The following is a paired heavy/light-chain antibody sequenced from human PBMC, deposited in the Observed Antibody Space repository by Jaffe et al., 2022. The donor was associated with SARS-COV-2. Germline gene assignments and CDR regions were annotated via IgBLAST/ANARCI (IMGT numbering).Light chain of an antibody. V-gene: IGKV2-30*01. CDR3: MQGAHWPFT. J-gene: IGKJ3*01. CDR1: QSLVYSDGNTY. CDR2: EVS. Sequence: DVVMTQSPLSLPVTLGQPASISCRSSQSLVYSDGNTYLNWFQQRPGQSPRRLIYEVSNRDSGVPDRFSGSGSGTDFTLKISRVEAEDVGVYYCMQGAHWPFTFGPGTKVDIK.
Heavy chain of an antibody. CDR1: GFTFSGFW. V-gene: IGHV3-74*01. D-gene: IGHD1-20*01. CDR2: IKTDGRST. J-gene: IGHJ4*02. Sequence: EVQLVESGGGLVQPGGSLRLSCAASGFTFSGFWMYWVRQTPGKGLVWVSRIKTDGRSTGYADSVKGRFTISRDNAKNTLYMQMNSLRAEDTAVYYCVGYNWNVNFDCWGQGTQVTVSS. CDR3: VGYNWNVNFDC.